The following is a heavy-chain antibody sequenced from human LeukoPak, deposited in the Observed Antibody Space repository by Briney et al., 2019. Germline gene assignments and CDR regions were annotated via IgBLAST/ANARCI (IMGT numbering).Heavy chain of an antibody. V-gene: IGHV4-34*01. D-gene: IGHD5-12*01. J-gene: IGHJ4*02. Sequence: SETLSLTCAVYGGSFSGYYWSWIRQPPGKGLEWIGEINHGGSTNYNPSLENRVTISVETSKNQFSLKLSSVTAADTAVYYCARVGVATMSSYFDYWGQGTLVTVSS. CDR2: INHGGST. CDR3: ARVGVATMSSYFDY. CDR1: GGSFSGYY.